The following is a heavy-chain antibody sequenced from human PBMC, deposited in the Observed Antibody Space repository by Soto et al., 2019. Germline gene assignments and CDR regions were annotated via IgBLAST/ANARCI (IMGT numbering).Heavy chain of an antibody. CDR3: ARRDGAYGMDV. Sequence: GESLKISCTGSGYSFTKYWIGWVRQIPGKGLEWMGIIYPGDSDIRYSPSFQGQVTISADESVTPAYLQWSSLKASDTAMYYCARRDGAYGMDVWGQGTKVTVSS. V-gene: IGHV5-51*01. D-gene: IGHD4-17*01. CDR1: GYSFTKYW. CDR2: IYPGDSDI. J-gene: IGHJ6*02.